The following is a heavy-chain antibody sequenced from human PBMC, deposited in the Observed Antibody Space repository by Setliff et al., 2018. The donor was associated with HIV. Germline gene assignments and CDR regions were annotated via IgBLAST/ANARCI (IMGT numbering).Heavy chain of an antibody. CDR3: ARATYTTLFGVLMGGGLQY. D-gene: IGHD3-3*01. J-gene: IGHJ4*02. CDR1: GGSTNNYY. CDR2: VSNGGDT. Sequence: SETLSLTCAVSGGSTNNYYLTWIRQPPGKGLEWIGSVSNGGDTNYNPSLKSRVSLSLDPSKTQFSLKLTSVTAADTAVYYCARATYTTLFGVLMGGGLQYWGPGTLVTVSS. V-gene: IGHV4-59*01.